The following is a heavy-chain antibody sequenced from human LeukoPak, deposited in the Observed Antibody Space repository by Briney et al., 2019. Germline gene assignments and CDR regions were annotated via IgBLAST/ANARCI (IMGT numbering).Heavy chain of an antibody. D-gene: IGHD5-18*01. J-gene: IGHJ4*02. CDR1: GGSISSGDYY. CDR3: SRVDNSYGPSGGVDY. CDR2: IYYSGST. Sequence: SETLSLTCTVSGGSISSGDYYWSWIRQPPGKGLEWIGYIYYSGSTYYNPSLKSRVTISVDTSKNQFSLKLSSVTAADTAVYYCSRVDNSYGPSGGVDYWGQGTLVTVSS. V-gene: IGHV4-30-4*08.